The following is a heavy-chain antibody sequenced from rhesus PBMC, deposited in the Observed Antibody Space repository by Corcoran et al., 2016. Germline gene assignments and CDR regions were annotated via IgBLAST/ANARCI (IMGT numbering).Heavy chain of an antibody. Sequence: QVQLQESGPGLVKPSETLSLTCAVSGGSISSSHHYWSWIRPAPGKGLEWIGYISYSGSTNYNPSLKSRVTISRDTSKNQFSLKLSSVTAADTAVYYCARNFGSCFDYWGQGVLVTVSS. CDR1: GGSISSSHHY. CDR3: ARNFGSCFDY. J-gene: IGHJ4*01. D-gene: IGHD4-29*01. CDR2: ISYSGST. V-gene: IGHV4-122*02.